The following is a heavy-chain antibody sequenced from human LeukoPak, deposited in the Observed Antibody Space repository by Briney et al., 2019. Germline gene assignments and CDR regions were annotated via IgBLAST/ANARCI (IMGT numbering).Heavy chain of an antibody. D-gene: IGHD1-26*01. CDR2: INSGGTTT. CDR1: GFTFSSST. V-gene: IGHV3-21*06. CDR3: VRGDKRED. J-gene: IGHJ4*02. Sequence: PGGCLRLSCAASGFTFSSSTMNWVRQAAGKGLEWVSSINSGGTTTHYADSVKGRFTISRDNAKNSLYLQMTSLRADDTAVHYCVRGDKREDWGQGTLVTVSS.